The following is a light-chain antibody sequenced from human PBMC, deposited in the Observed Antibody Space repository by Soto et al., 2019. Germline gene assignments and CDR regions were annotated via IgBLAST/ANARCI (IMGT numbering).Light chain of an antibody. CDR1: QSFXSSY. CDR3: QQYGSSTWT. V-gene: IGKV3-20*01. CDR2: CAS. Sequence: DIRLTQSTCALSLSPGERATLACRASQSFXSSYLAWYQQKPGQAPRLRXACASSRATGSPDRFSGSGSVTDFTLTISRLEPEYSAVYYCQQYGSSTWTFGQGTKVDIK. J-gene: IGKJ1*01.